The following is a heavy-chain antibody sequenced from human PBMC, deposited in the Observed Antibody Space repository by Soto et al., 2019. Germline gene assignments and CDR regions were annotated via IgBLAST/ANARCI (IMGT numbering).Heavy chain of an antibody. J-gene: IGHJ5*01. V-gene: IGHV3-30*18. CDR1: GFTFRSYA. D-gene: IGHD2-15*01. Sequence: QVQLVESGGGVVQPGKSLRLSCVASGFTFRSYAMHWVRQAPGQGLEWVAFTSYDGSKKDYAESVKGRFPVSRGNLKNILYLEMNSLRSEDTAVYYCAKEGQVHCSGGTCFSGWFDSWGHGTQVTVSS. CDR2: TSYDGSKK. CDR3: AKEGQVHCSGGTCFSGWFDS.